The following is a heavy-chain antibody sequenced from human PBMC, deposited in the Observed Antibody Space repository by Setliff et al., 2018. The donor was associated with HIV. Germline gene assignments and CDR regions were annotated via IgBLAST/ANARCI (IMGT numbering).Heavy chain of an antibody. CDR2: IYYSGSA. D-gene: IGHD3-3*01. CDR1: GGSISSSSYY. Sequence: PSETLSLTCTVSGGSISSSSYYWGWIRQPPGKGLEWIGSIYYSGSAYYSPSLKSRVTISVDTSKNQFSLKLNSVTAADTAVYYCARSPPTTFWSGYTYYYYMDVWGKGTTVTVSS. CDR3: ARSPPTTFWSGYTYYYYMDV. V-gene: IGHV4-39*07. J-gene: IGHJ6*03.